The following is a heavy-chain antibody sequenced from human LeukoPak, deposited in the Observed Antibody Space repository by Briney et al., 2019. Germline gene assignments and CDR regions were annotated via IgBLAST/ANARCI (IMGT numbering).Heavy chain of an antibody. CDR2: TYYRSKWYK. D-gene: IGHD5/OR15-5a*01. Sequence: SQTLSLTCDISGDSVSSNSAAWNWIRQSPSRGLEWLGRTYYRSKWYKDYAESVKSRITINPDTSKNQFSLQLNSVTPEDTAVYYCARDFYSGVYRLDYWGQGTLATVSS. CDR1: GDSVSSNSAA. V-gene: IGHV6-1*01. CDR3: ARDFYSGVYRLDY. J-gene: IGHJ4*02.